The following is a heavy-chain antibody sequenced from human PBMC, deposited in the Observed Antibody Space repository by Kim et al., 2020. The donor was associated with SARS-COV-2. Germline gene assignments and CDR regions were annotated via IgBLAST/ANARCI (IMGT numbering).Heavy chain of an antibody. Sequence: SETLSLTCAVYGGSFSGYYWSWIRQPPGKGLEWIGEINHSGSTNYNPSLKSRVTISVDTSKNQFSLKLSSVTAADTAVYYCARGRVSSSWYARNPYYFDYWGQGTLVTVSS. V-gene: IGHV4-34*01. CDR1: GGSFSGYY. CDR2: INHSGST. D-gene: IGHD6-13*01. J-gene: IGHJ4*02. CDR3: ARGRVSSSWYARNPYYFDY.